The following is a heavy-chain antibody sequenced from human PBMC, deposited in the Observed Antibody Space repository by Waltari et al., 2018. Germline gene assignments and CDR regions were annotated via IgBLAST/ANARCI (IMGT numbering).Heavy chain of an antibody. CDR3: AGVEVVAAADYYGMDV. V-gene: IGHV1-69*08. CDR1: GGTFSSYA. J-gene: IGHJ6*02. D-gene: IGHD2-15*01. Sequence: QVQLVQSGAEVKKPGSSVKVSCKASGGTFSSYAISWVRQAPGQGLEWMGSIIPIVGTANDAQNFQGGVMITADNSTSTAFMVLSSRRSEDTAVYYCAGVEVVAAADYYGMDVWGQGTTVTVSS. CDR2: IIPIVGTA.